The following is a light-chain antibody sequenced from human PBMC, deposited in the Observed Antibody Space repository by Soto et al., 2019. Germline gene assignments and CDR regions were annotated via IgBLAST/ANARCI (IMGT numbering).Light chain of an antibody. V-gene: IGKV1-33*01. CDR2: DAS. CDR3: QQYDDVPLT. CDR1: QSFSNY. Sequence: DIQMTQSPSSLSASVGDRVTITCQASQSFSNYLNWYQQKPGKAPKLLITDASNLEAGVSSRFSGSASGTDFTLIITSLQPEDIATYFCQQYDDVPLTFGGGTKVEIK. J-gene: IGKJ4*01.